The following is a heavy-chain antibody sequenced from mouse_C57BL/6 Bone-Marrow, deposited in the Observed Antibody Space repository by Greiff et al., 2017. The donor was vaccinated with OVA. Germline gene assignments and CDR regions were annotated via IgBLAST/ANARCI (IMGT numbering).Heavy chain of an antibody. CDR3: ASLYDYDERGAMDY. CDR2: IDPSDSYT. D-gene: IGHD2-4*01. Sequence: QVQLQQPGAELVRPGTSVKLSCKASGYTFTSYWMHWVKQRPGQGLEWIGVIDPSDSYTNYNQKFKGKATLTVDTSSSTAYMQLSSLTSEDSAVYYCASLYDYDERGAMDYWGQGTSVTVSS. V-gene: IGHV1-59*01. J-gene: IGHJ4*01. CDR1: GYTFTSYW.